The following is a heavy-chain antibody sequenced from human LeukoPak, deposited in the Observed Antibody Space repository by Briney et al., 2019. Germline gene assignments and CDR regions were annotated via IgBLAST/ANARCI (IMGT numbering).Heavy chain of an antibody. CDR1: GLTFTDFW. J-gene: IGHJ4*02. D-gene: IGHD6-13*01. Sequence: GGSLRLSCAASGLTFTDFWMNWVRLAPGRGLEWLANINPDGNEKYYVDFVKGRFAMSRDNAKNEVYLEMNSLRAEDTGVYYCSGRDSSRSPRAYWGQGTLVSVSS. V-gene: IGHV3-7*01. CDR2: INPDGNEK. CDR3: SGRDSSRSPRAY.